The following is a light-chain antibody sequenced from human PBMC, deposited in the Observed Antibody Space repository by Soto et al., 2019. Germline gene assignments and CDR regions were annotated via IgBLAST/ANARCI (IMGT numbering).Light chain of an antibody. CDR3: AAWDDSLREV. J-gene: IGLJ1*01. Sequence: QSALTQPPSVSGAPGQTFTISCTGSSSNIGAGYDVHWYQQLPGTAPKLLIYNNNQRPSGVPDRFSGSKSGTSASLAISGLQSEDEADYYCAAWDDSLREVFGTGTKLTVL. CDR1: SSNIGAGYD. V-gene: IGLV1-44*01. CDR2: NNN.